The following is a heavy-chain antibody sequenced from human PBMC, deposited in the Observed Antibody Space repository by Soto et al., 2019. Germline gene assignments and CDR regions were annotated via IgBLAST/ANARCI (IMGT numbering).Heavy chain of an antibody. CDR3: ARGGPYDFWSGSNYYYYYMDV. Sequence: QVQLVQSGAEVKKPGASVKVSCKASGYTFTGCYMHWVRQAPGQGLEWMGWINPNSGGTNYAQKFQGWVTMTRDTSISTAYMELSRLRSDDTAVYYCARGGPYDFWSGSNYYYYYMDVWGKGTTVTVSS. CDR2: INPNSGGT. J-gene: IGHJ6*03. CDR1: GYTFTGCY. D-gene: IGHD3-3*01. V-gene: IGHV1-2*04.